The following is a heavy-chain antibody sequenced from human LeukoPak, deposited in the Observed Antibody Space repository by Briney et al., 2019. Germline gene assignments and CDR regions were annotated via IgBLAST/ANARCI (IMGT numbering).Heavy chain of an antibody. CDR1: GFTFSSYA. D-gene: IGHD5-18*01. V-gene: IGHV3-23*01. Sequence: GGSLRLSCAASGFTFSSYAMSWVRQAPGKGLEWVSAISGSGGSTYYADSVEGRFTISRDNSKNTLYLQMNSLRAEDTAVYYCTKEPNGYSYGYPYYFDYWGQGTLVTVSS. J-gene: IGHJ4*02. CDR2: ISGSGGST. CDR3: TKEPNGYSYGYPYYFDY.